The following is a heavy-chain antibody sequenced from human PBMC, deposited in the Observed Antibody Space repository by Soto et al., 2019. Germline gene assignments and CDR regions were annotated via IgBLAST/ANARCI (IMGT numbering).Heavy chain of an antibody. CDR2: IYSGGST. J-gene: IGHJ4*02. V-gene: IGHV3-53*02. Sequence: EVQLVETGGGLIQPGGSLRLSCAASGFTVSSNYMSWVRQAPGKGLEWVSVIYSGGSTYYADSVKGRFTISRDKSKNTLYLQMNSLRAEDTAVYYRARDPGYSSSWYYFDYWGQGTLVTVSS. CDR1: GFTVSSNY. D-gene: IGHD6-13*01. CDR3: ARDPGYSSSWYYFDY.